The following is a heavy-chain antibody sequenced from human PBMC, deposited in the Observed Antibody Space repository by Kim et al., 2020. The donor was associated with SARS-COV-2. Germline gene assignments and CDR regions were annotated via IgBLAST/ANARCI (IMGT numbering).Heavy chain of an antibody. CDR2: T. D-gene: IGHD6-19*01. J-gene: IGHJ3*01. CDR3: ARGEQWLPPRY. Sequence: TYYADSVKGRFTHCKDKSKNTLELQMNSLRAEDTAVYYCARGEQWLPPRYWGQGTMVTVSS. V-gene: IGHV3-23*03.